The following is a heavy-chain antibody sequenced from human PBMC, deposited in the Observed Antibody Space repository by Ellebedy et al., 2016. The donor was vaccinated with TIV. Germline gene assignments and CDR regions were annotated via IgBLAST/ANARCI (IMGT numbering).Heavy chain of an antibody. V-gene: IGHV1-2*02. D-gene: IGHD5-18*01. CDR3: AREILGYSYGYVSSRSSFPIFDY. CDR2: INPNSGGT. J-gene: IGHJ4*02. Sequence: ASVKVSCKASGYTFTSYDINWVRQAPGQGLEWMGWINPNSGGTNYAQKFQGRVTMTRDTSISTVYMELSSLRSEDTAVYYCAREILGYSYGYVSSRSSFPIFDYWGQGTLVTVSS. CDR1: GYTFTSYD.